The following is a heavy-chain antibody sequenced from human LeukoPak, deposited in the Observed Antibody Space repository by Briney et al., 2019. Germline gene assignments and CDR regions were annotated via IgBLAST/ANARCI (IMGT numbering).Heavy chain of an antibody. CDR1: GFTFSSYS. J-gene: IGHJ4*02. CDR2: ISSSSSTI. CDR3: AKESYSSSWSADY. Sequence: GGSLRLSCAASGFTFSSYSMNWVRQAPGKGLEWVSYISSSSSTIYYADSVKGRFTISRDNSKNTLYLQMNSLRAEDTAVYYCAKESYSSSWSADYWGQGTLVTVSS. D-gene: IGHD6-13*01. V-gene: IGHV3-48*01.